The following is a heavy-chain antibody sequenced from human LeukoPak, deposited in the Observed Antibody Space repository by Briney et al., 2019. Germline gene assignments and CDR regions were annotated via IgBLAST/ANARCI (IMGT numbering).Heavy chain of an antibody. CDR3: ARQLWSAAGHFDY. D-gene: IGHD5-18*01. V-gene: IGHV4-31*03. J-gene: IGHJ4*02. CDR1: DGHFSLDGYY. Sequence: SDTMLLTCIFSDGHFSLDGYYWRWIRQHPGKGLEWIGYIYYSGSTYYNPSLKSRVTISVDTSKNQFSLKLSSVTAADTAVYYCARQLWSAAGHFDYWGQGTLVTVSS. CDR2: IYYSGST.